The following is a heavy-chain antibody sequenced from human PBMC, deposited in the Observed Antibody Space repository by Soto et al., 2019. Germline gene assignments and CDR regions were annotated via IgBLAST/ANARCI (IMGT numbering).Heavy chain of an antibody. CDR1: GYSLGIYW. CDR2: IYPCDSNT. Sequence: LGEALKTFCHGSGYSLGIYWIGLVRPMPGKGLEWIGIIYPCDSNTRESPSYKGQATTSADKSISTAYQQWTSLKASKTALYFCARARSFTLEFCYDGMDVWGQGTTVTVSS. V-gene: IGHV5-51*01. CDR3: ARARSFTLEFCYDGMDV. J-gene: IGHJ6*02. D-gene: IGHD6-6*01.